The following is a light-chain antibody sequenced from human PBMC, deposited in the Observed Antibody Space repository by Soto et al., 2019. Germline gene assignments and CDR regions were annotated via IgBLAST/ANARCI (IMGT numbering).Light chain of an antibody. J-gene: IGKJ1*01. CDR3: QQYGSSPPWT. V-gene: IGKV3-20*01. CDR1: QSVSSSY. Sequence: EIGWTQSPGTLSLSPGERATLSCRASQSVSSSYLAWYQQKPGQAPRLLIYGASSRATGIPDRFSGGGSGTDFTLTISRLEPEDFAVYYCQQYGSSPPWTFGHGTKVDIK. CDR2: GAS.